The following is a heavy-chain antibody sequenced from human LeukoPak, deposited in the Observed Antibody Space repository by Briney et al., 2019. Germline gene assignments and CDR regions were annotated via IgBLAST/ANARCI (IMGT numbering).Heavy chain of an antibody. CDR3: ARAVAGTHWLDP. Sequence: GGSLRLSCAASGFTFSSYSMNWVRQAPGRGLEWVSYISSSSSTIYYADSVKGRFTMSRENAKNSLYLQMNSLTAGDTAVYYCARAVAGTHWLDPWGQGTLVHVPS. CDR1: GFTFSSYS. V-gene: IGHV3-48*01. J-gene: IGHJ5*02. CDR2: ISSSSSTI. D-gene: IGHD6-19*01.